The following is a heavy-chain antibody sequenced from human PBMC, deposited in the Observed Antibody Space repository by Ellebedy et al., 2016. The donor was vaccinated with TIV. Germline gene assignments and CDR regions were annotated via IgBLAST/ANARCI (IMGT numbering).Heavy chain of an antibody. J-gene: IGHJ6*02. V-gene: IGHV3-30*02. CDR3: VKGAYPVPTVMAV. Sequence: GESLKISCAASGFTSSGMHWVRQAPGKGLEWVAFIRSDGSNKYYADSVKGRFTISRDYSENTLDLQMNSLRVEDTALYNCVKGAYPVPTVMAVWGQGTMVIVSS. CDR1: GFTSSG. D-gene: IGHD3-16*01. CDR2: IRSDGSNK.